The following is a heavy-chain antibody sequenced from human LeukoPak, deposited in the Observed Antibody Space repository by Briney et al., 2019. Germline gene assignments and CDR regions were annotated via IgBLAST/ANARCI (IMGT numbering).Heavy chain of an antibody. CDR1: GGSFSGYY. D-gene: IGHD3-10*01. CDR2: INHSGST. CDR3: ARGRYYYGSGSSHKGRAFDI. V-gene: IGHV4-34*01. Sequence: PSETLSLTCAVYGGSFSGYYWSWIRQPPGKGLEWIGEINHSGSTNYNPSLKSRVTISVDTSKNQFSLKLSSVTAADTAVYYCARGRYYYGSGSSHKGRAFDIWGQGTMVTVSS. J-gene: IGHJ3*02.